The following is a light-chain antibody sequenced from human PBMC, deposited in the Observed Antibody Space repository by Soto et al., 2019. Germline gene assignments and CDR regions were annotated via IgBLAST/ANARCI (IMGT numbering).Light chain of an antibody. CDR3: QQYSSWPPA. J-gene: IGKJ4*01. V-gene: IGKV3-15*01. Sequence: EIVMTQSPATLSVSPGERATLSCRASQSITYNLAWYQQKPGQAPRALIYGASTRATDIPDRFSGSGSGTEFTLTISSLQSEDFAVYYCQQYSSWPPAFGGGTKVEIK. CDR1: QSITYN. CDR2: GAS.